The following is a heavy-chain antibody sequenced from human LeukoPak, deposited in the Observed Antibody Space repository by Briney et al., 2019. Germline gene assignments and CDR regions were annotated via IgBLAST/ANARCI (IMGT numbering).Heavy chain of an antibody. CDR2: ICWNSGSI. CDR1: GFTFDDYA. V-gene: IGHV3-9*01. Sequence: PGGSLRLSCAASGFTFDDYAMHWVRQAPGKGLEWVSGICWNSGSIGYADSVKGRFTISRDNAKNSLYLQMNSLGAEDTALYYCAKDKVTTRGDYYYYYMDVWGKGTTVTVSS. CDR3: AKDKVTTRGDYYYYYMDV. D-gene: IGHD3-22*01. J-gene: IGHJ6*03.